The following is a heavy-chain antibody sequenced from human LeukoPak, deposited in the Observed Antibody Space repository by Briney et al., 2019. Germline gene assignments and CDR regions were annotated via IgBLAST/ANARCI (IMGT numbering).Heavy chain of an antibody. Sequence: SETLSLTCAVSGGSISSNNWWSWVRQPPGKGLEWIGEIYHSGSTNYNPSLKSRVTISVDTSKNQFSLKLSSVTAADTAVYYCARDRAMVRGVMGAFDIWGQGTMVTVSS. CDR2: IYHSGST. CDR1: GGSISSNNW. J-gene: IGHJ3*02. CDR3: ARDRAMVRGVMGAFDI. V-gene: IGHV4-4*02. D-gene: IGHD3-10*01.